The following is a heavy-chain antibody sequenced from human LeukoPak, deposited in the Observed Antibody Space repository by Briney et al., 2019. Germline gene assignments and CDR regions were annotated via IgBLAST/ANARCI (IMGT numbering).Heavy chain of an antibody. Sequence: GGSLRLSCAASGFTFSSYWMSSVRQAPGKGLEWVANIKQDGSEKYYADSVKGRFTISRDNAKNSLYLQMNSLRAEDTAVYYCARGSNSSSWYYYYYCYMDVWGKGTTVTVSS. V-gene: IGHV3-7*01. D-gene: IGHD6-13*01. CDR3: ARGSNSSSWYYYYYCYMDV. CDR1: GFTFSSYW. CDR2: IKQDGSEK. J-gene: IGHJ6*03.